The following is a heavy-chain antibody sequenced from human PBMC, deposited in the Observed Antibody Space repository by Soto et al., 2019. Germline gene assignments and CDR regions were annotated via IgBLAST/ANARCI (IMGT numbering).Heavy chain of an antibody. Sequence: QVQLQESGPGLVKPSQTLSLTCSVSGDSISSGGHYWSWIRQNPEKGLEWIGYIYYSGSTYYNPSLKSRVTISGDTSKNQFSLRLTSVTAADTAVYYCARAYYDLWSGSRYYYMDVWGKGTTVSVSS. CDR2: IYYSGST. V-gene: IGHV4-31*03. CDR1: GDSISSGGHY. D-gene: IGHD3-3*01. J-gene: IGHJ6*03. CDR3: ARAYYDLWSGSRYYYMDV.